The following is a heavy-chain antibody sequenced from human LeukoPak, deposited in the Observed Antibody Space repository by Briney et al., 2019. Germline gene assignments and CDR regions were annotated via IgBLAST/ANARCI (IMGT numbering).Heavy chain of an antibody. V-gene: IGHV3-7*01. CDR3: ARSYGSGSYYNYYYYYYYMAV. CDR1: GFTFSSYW. Sequence: PGGSLRLSCAASGFTFSSYWMSWVRQAPGKGLEWVANIKQDGSEKYYVDSVKGRFTISRDNAKNSLYLQMNSLRAEDTAVYYCARSYGSGSYYNYYYYYYYMAVWGKGTTVTVSS. CDR2: IKQDGSEK. D-gene: IGHD3-10*01. J-gene: IGHJ6*03.